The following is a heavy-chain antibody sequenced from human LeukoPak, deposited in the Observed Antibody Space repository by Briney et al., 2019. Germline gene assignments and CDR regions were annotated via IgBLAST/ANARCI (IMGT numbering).Heavy chain of an antibody. Sequence: GGSLRLSCAASGFTFSSYTMNWVRQAPGKGLEWVSSVSTNSSYIYYADSVKGRFTISRDNAKNSLYLQMNSLRAEDTAVYYCAREAITMVRGVKVKYFDYWGQGTLVTVSS. D-gene: IGHD3-10*01. J-gene: IGHJ4*02. CDR3: AREAITMVRGVKVKYFDY. CDR1: GFTFSSYT. CDR2: VSTNSSYI. V-gene: IGHV3-21*01.